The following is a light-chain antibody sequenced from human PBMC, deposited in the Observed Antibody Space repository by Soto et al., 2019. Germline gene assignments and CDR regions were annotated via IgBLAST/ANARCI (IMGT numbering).Light chain of an antibody. CDR2: DVN. CDR3: SSYRSSSTLYV. CDR1: SSDVGGYNY. J-gene: IGLJ1*01. Sequence: QSALTQPASVSGSPGQSITISCTGTSSDVGGYNYVSWYQQHPGKAPKLMIYDVNNRPSGVSNRFSGSKSGNTASLTISGLQAEEEADYYCSSYRSSSTLYVFGTGTKLTVL. V-gene: IGLV2-14*01.